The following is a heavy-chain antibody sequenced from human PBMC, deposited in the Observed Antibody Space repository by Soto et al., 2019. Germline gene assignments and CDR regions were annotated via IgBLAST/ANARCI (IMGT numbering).Heavy chain of an antibody. D-gene: IGHD1-26*01. J-gene: IGHJ4*02. CDR2: ISGSGGST. CDR3: AKDRKWELLFQDYFDY. CDR1: GFTFSSYA. Sequence: VGSLILSCAASGFTFSSYAMSWVRQAPGKGLEWVSAISGSGGSTYYADSVKGRFTISRDNSKNTLYLQMNSLRAEDTAVYYCAKDRKWELLFQDYFDYWGQGTLVTVS. V-gene: IGHV3-23*01.